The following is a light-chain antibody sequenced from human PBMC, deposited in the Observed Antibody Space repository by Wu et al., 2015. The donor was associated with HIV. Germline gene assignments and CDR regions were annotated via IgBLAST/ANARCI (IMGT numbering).Light chain of an antibody. V-gene: IGKV1-39*01. J-gene: IGKJ1*01. CDR3: QQSYSAPPT. CDR2: AVS. Sequence: DIQMTQSPSSLSASVGDTVTITCRASQTISSYLNWYQHKPGKAPKLLIYAVSNLQSGVPSKFSGSGSGTDFTLTISSLQPEDFATYFCQQSYSAPPTFGQGTKVEVK. CDR1: QTISSY.